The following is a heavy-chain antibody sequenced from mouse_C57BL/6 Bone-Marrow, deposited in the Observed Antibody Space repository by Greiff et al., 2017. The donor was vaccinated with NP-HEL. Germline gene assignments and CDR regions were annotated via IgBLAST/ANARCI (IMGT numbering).Heavy chain of an antibody. CDR2: IDPENGDT. J-gene: IGHJ3*01. V-gene: IGHV14-4*01. CDR3: ISNAWFAY. CDR1: GFNIKDDY. D-gene: IGHD4-1*01. Sequence: VQLKQSGAELVRPGASVKLSCTASGFNIKDDYMHWVKQRPEQGLEWIGWIDPENGDTEYASKFQGKAPITADTSSNTAYLQLSSLTSEDTAVYFCISNAWFAYWGQGTLVTVSA.